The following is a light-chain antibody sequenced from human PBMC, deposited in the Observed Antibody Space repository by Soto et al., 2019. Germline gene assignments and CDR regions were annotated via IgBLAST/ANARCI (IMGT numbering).Light chain of an antibody. CDR1: SSDVGGYNY. J-gene: IGLJ1*01. V-gene: IGLV2-14*01. CDR2: EVS. Sequence: QSALTQPASVSGSPGQSITISCTGTSSDVGGYNYVSWYQQHPGKAPKLMIYEVSNRPSGVSNRFSGSKSGNTASLTISGLQADDEADYYCSSYTSSSTPYVLGTGTKVTVL. CDR3: SSYTSSSTPYV.